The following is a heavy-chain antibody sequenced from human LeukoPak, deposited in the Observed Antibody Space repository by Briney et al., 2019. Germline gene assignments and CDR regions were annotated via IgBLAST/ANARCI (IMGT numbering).Heavy chain of an antibody. CDR3: ARDYSSPSPFDY. Sequence: SETLSLTCTVSGGSISGYYWSWIRQPAGKRLEWIGRINTSGSTYYNPSLKSRVTMSVDTSKNRFSVKLSSVTAADTAVYYCARDYSSPSPFDYWGQGALVTVSS. J-gene: IGHJ4*02. D-gene: IGHD6-6*01. V-gene: IGHV4-4*07. CDR2: INTSGST. CDR1: GGSISGYY.